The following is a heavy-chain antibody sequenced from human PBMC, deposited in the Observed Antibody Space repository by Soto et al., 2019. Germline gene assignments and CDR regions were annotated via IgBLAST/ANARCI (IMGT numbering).Heavy chain of an antibody. CDR1: GFTFDDYA. CDR2: ISWNSGSI. D-gene: IGHD1-1*01. V-gene: IGHV3-9*01. Sequence: GGSLRLSCAASGFTFDDYAIHWARQAPGKGLEWVSGISWNSGSIGYADSVKGRFTISRDNAKNSLYLQMNSLRAEDTALYYCARENWNQGGNWFDPWGQGTLVTVSS. CDR3: ARENWNQGGNWFDP. J-gene: IGHJ5*02.